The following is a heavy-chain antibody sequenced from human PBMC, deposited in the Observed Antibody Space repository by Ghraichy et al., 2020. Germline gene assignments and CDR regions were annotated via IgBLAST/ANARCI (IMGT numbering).Heavy chain of an antibody. CDR1: GGSISSSTSY. V-gene: IGHV4-39*01. CDR3: ARHWVVPAAGGFDY. Sequence: SETLSLTGTVSGGSISSSTSYWGWIRQPPGKGMEWIGSIFYSGITHDNPSLKSRVTISVDTSKSQFSLRLSSVTAADTAVYYCARHWVVPAAGGFDYWGQGTLVTVSS. J-gene: IGHJ4*02. D-gene: IGHD2-2*01. CDR2: IFYSGIT.